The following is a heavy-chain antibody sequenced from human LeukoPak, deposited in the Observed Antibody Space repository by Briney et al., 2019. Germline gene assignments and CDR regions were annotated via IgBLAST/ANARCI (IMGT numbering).Heavy chain of an antibody. J-gene: IGHJ4*02. Sequence: ASVRVSFKASGYTFTIYGISWVRQAPGQGLEWMGWISADNGNTNYEQNLHGTPTMTPHTSTSTAYLELRSLRSDDTAMYYCARDRSSSFDYWGQGTLVTVSS. CDR2: ISADNGNT. V-gene: IGHV1-18*01. D-gene: IGHD6-6*01. CDR1: GYTFTIYG. CDR3: ARDRSSSFDY.